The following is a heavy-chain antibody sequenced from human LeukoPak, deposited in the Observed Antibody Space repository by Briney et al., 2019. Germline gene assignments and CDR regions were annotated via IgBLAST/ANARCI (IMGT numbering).Heavy chain of an antibody. CDR3: ARDSSGYYYQFDY. Sequence: SETLSLTCTVSGGSISSYYWSWIRQPPGKGLEWIGYIYYSGSTNCNPSLKSRVTISVDTSKNQFSLKLSSVTAADTAVYYCARDSSGYYYQFDYWGQGTLVTVSS. CDR2: IYYSGST. D-gene: IGHD3-22*01. J-gene: IGHJ4*02. CDR1: GGSISSYY. V-gene: IGHV4-59*01.